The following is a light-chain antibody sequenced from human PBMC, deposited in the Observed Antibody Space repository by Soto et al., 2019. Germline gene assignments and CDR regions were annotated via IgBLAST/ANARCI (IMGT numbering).Light chain of an antibody. Sequence: QSALTQPASVSGSPGQSITISCTGTSSDVDAYKYVSWYRQHPGEAPKLMIYDVSYRPSGVSDRLSGSKSDNTASLTITGLQAEDEADYYCSSYTSDSTVVFGGGTQLTVL. V-gene: IGLV2-14*03. CDR2: DVS. CDR1: SSDVDAYKY. J-gene: IGLJ2*01. CDR3: SSYTSDSTVV.